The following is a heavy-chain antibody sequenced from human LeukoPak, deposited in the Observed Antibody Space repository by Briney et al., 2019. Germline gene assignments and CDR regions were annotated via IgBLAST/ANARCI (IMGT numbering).Heavy chain of an antibody. CDR3: AKGQGYLLDF. CDR2: INSGGGT. D-gene: IGHD1-1*01. V-gene: IGHV3-53*01. Sequence: GGSLRLSCAASGFSVSNTYMSWGRQAPGKGLEWVSIINSGGGTHYADSVKGRFTISRDNSKNTLHLEMNNLRSDDPAVYYCAKGQGYLLDFWGQGSLVTVSS. J-gene: IGHJ4*02. CDR1: GFSVSNTY.